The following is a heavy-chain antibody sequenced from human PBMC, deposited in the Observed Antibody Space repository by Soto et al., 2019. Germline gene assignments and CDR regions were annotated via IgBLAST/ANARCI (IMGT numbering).Heavy chain of an antibody. V-gene: IGHV1-18*04. D-gene: IGHD2-15*01. Sequence: ASVKVSCKASGYTFTSYGISWVRQAPGQGLDWMGWISAYNGNTKYAQDLQGRVTMTTDTSTSTAYMELRSLRSDDTAMYYCARFSGGSYNTYYFYYGMDVWGQGATVTVSS. J-gene: IGHJ6*02. CDR1: GYTFTSYG. CDR3: ARFSGGSYNTYYFYYGMDV. CDR2: ISAYNGNT.